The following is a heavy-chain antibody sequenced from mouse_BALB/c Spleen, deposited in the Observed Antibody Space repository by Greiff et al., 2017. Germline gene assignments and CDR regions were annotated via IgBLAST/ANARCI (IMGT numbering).Heavy chain of an antibody. CDR3: AREAIYYDFDY. D-gene: IGHD2-4*01. Sequence: DVKLVESGGGLVQPGGSLKLSCAASGFTFSSYGMSWVRQTPDKRLELVATINSNGGSTYYPDSVKGRFTISRDNAKNTLYLQMSSLKSEDTAMYYCAREAIYYDFDYWGQGTTLTVSS. CDR1: GFTFSSYG. V-gene: IGHV5-6-3*01. CDR2: INSNGGST. J-gene: IGHJ2*01.